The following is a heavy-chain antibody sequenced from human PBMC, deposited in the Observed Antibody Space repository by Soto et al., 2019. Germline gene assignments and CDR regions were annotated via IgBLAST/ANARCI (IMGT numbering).Heavy chain of an antibody. Sequence: QVQLVQSGAEVKKPGASVKVSCKASGYTFTSYDINWVRQATGQGLEWMGWMNPNSGNTGYAQKFQGRVTMTRNTSISTADLELSSLRSEDTAVYYCARGPDGYYYYGMDVWGQGTTVTVSS. CDR2: MNPNSGNT. CDR3: ARGPDGYYYYGMDV. CDR1: GYTFTSYD. V-gene: IGHV1-8*01. J-gene: IGHJ6*02.